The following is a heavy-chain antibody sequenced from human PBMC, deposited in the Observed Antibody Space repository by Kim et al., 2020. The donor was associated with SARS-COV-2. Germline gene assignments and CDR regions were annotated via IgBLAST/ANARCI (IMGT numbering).Heavy chain of an antibody. V-gene: IGHV4-34*01. CDR2: INHSGST. CDR1: GGSFSGYY. J-gene: IGHJ6*02. CDR3: ARGNPITTFYYYYGMDV. Sequence: GSLSLTCAVYGGSFSGYYWSWIRQPPGKGLEWIGEINHSGSTNYNPSLKSRVTISVDTSKNQFSLKLSSVTAADTAVYYCARGNPITTFYYYYGMDVWGQGTTVTVSS. D-gene: IGHD4-4*01.